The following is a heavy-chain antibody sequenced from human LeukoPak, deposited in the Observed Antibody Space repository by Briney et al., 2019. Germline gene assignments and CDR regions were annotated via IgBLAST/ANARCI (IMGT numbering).Heavy chain of an antibody. J-gene: IGHJ3*02. CDR2: IIPIFGTA. Sequence: ASVKVSCKASGGTFSRYAISWVRQAPGQGLEWMGGIIPIFGTANYAQKFQGRVTMTRDTSTSTVYMELSSLRSEDTAVYYCAREIGNYDSSGYPDDAFDIWGQGTMVTVSS. CDR3: AREIGNYDSSGYPDDAFDI. CDR1: GGTFSRYA. V-gene: IGHV1-69*05. D-gene: IGHD3-22*01.